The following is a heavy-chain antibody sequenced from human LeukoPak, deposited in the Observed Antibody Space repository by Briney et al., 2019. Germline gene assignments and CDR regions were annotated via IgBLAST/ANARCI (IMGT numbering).Heavy chain of an antibody. J-gene: IGHJ3*02. Sequence: VAAVKVSCKASGFTFTTSAVQWVRQARGQRLEWIGRIVVGSGNTDHAQKFQGRLTINRDISTSTAYMELSSLTSDDTAVYYCAAVPNANAWYWDDAFDIWGQGTMVTVSS. CDR3: AAVPNANAWYWDDAFDI. CDR2: IVVGSGNT. CDR1: GFTFTTSA. D-gene: IGHD2-8*02. V-gene: IGHV1-58*01.